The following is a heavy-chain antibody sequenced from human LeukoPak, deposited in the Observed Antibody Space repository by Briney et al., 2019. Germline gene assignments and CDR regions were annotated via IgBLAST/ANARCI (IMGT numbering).Heavy chain of an antibody. Sequence: GESLKISCKGSGYSFASYWIAWVRQVPGKGLEWMGVIYPGNSDITYSPSFQGQVTISADKSVSTAYLHWSSLKASDTAICYCARHLSSITSCPNYWGQGTLVTVSS. CDR3: ARHLSSITSCPNY. V-gene: IGHV5-51*01. D-gene: IGHD2-2*01. CDR1: GYSFASYW. J-gene: IGHJ4*02. CDR2: IYPGNSDI.